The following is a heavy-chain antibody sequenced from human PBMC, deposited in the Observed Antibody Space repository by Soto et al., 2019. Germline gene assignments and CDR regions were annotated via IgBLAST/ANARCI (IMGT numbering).Heavy chain of an antibody. CDR1: GFTVSYHD. V-gene: IGHV3-66*01. CDR2: IYSGGST. J-gene: IGHJ3*02. D-gene: IGHD2-15*01. CDR3: ARYCSGGRCYQVTDASDI. Sequence: EVQLVESGGGLVQPGGSLRVSCAASGFTVSYHDMTWVRQAPGKGLDWVSIIYSGGSTYYADSVKGRFTISRDNSKNTLYLQMNSLRAEDTAIYYCARYCSGGRCYQVTDASDIWGQGTVVTVSS.